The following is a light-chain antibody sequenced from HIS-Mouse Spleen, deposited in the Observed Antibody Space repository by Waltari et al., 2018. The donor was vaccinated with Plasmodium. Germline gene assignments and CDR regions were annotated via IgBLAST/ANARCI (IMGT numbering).Light chain of an antibody. CDR2: EVS. CDR1: RRDVGGYNY. V-gene: IGLV2-14*01. CDR3: SSYTSSSTRV. Sequence: QSALTQPASVSGSPGQSITISCTGTRRDVGGYNYVSWYQQHPGNAPKLMIYEVSNRPSGVSNRFSGSKSGNTASLTISGLQAEDEADYYCSSYTSSSTRVFGGGTKLTVL. J-gene: IGLJ3*02.